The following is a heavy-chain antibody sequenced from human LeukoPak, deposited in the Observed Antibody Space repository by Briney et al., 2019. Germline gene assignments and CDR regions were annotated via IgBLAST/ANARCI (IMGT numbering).Heavy chain of an antibody. J-gene: IGHJ4*02. CDR1: GGSISSSSYY. D-gene: IGHD2-2*01. CDR3: ASLVVPAASFSWYFDY. V-gene: IGHV4-39*01. Sequence: SETLSLTCTVSGGSISSSSYYWGWIRQPPGKGLEWIGSIYYSGSTYYNPSLKSRVTISVDTSKNQFSLKLSSVTAADTAVYYCASLVVPAASFSWYFDYWGQGTLVTVSS. CDR2: IYYSGST.